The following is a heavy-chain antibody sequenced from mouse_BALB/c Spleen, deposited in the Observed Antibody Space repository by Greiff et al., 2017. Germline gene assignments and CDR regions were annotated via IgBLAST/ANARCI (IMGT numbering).Heavy chain of an antibody. V-gene: IGHV1S81*02. CDR2: INPSNGGT. CDR3: TRPLLRRRDYAMDY. J-gene: IGHJ4*01. CDR1: GYTFTSYY. Sequence: QVQLQQSGAELVKPGASVKLSCKASGYTFTSYYMYWVKQRPGQGLEWIGEINPSNGGTNFNEKFKSKATLTVDKSSSTAYMQLSSLTSEDSAVYYSTRPLLRRRDYAMDYWGEGTSVTVSS. D-gene: IGHD1-2*01.